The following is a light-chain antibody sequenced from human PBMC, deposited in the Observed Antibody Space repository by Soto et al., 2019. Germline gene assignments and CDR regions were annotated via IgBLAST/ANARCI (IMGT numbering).Light chain of an antibody. CDR3: MQSTQLPPT. CDR1: HSLLHITGETF. CDR2: EVS. J-gene: IGKJ5*01. Sequence: DVVMTQTPLSLSVAPEQPASISCNSRHSLLHITGETFLFWYLQKPGQSPQLLIYEVSTRVSGVPDRFSGSGSGTDFTLEIGRVETDDVGIYYCMQSTQLPPTFGQGTRLEIK. V-gene: IGKV2D-29*02.